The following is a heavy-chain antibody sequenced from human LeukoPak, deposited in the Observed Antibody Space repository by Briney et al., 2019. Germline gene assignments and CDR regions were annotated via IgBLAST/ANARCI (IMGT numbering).Heavy chain of an antibody. CDR3: AKDQRWESPHYLDS. CDR2: TNEHGTII. CDR1: GFSFSNYW. V-gene: IGHV3-74*01. Sequence: GGSLRLSCAASGFSFSNYWFHWVRQAPGEGLVWVSRTNEHGTIINYADSVKGRFTISRDNAKNTLYVQMNSLRDEDTAVYYCAKDQRWESPHYLDSWGQGTLVTVSS. J-gene: IGHJ4*02. D-gene: IGHD1-26*01.